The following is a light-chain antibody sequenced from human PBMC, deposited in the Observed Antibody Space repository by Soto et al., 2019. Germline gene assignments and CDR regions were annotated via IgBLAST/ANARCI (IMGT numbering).Light chain of an antibody. CDR2: NNN. CDR3: SAWDDSLNVVV. CDR1: SSNIGSNN. Sequence: QSVLTQPPSASGTPGQRVTISCSGSSSNIGSNNVNWYQQLPGTAAKHLIYNNNKRPSAVAARFSGSKSGTSASLAISGLQSEDEDDYYCSAWDDSLNVVVFGGGTKLTVL. J-gene: IGLJ2*01. V-gene: IGLV1-44*01.